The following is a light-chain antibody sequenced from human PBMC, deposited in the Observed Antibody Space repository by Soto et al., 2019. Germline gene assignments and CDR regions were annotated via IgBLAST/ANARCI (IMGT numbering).Light chain of an antibody. J-gene: IGLJ1*01. CDR3: SSYTTSSTRV. CDR2: EVT. CDR1: SSDVGIYNY. Sequence: QSALTQPASVSGSPGQSIAISCTGSSSDVGIYNYVSWYQQHPGKVPKLIIYEVTNRPSGVSNRYASSKSGNTASLTISGRKAEDEAYYYCSSYTTSSTRVFGTGTKLTVL. V-gene: IGLV2-14*01.